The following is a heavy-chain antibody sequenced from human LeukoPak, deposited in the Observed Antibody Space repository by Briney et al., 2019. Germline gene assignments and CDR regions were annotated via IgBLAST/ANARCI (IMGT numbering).Heavy chain of an antibody. D-gene: IGHD3-10*01. CDR3: ASSIYGSGSHY. V-gene: IGHV4-4*07. CDR2: IYTSGST. CDR1: GGSISSYH. Sequence: SSETLSLTCTVSGGSISSYHWSWIRQPAGKGLEWIGRIYTSGSTNYNPSLKSRVTISVDRSKNQFSLKLSSVTAAGTAVYYCASSIYGSGSHYWGQGTLVTVSS. J-gene: IGHJ4*02.